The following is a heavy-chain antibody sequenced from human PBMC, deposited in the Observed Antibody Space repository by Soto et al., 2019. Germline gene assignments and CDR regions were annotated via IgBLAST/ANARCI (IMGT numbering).Heavy chain of an antibody. CDR2: IYYSGST. Sequence: SETLSLTCTVSGGSVISGSYYLICIRQPPWNGLELIGYIYYSGSTNYNPSLKSRVTISVDTSKNQFSLKLSSVTAADTAVYYCARLLSWGYRWGQGTLVTVSS. CDR3: ARLLSWGYR. CDR1: GGSVISGSYY. J-gene: IGHJ4*02. V-gene: IGHV4-61*01. D-gene: IGHD3-10*02.